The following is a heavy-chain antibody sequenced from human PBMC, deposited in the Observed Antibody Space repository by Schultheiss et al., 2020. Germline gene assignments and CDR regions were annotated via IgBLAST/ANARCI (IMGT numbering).Heavy chain of an antibody. Sequence: SETLSLTCTVSGASITTYYWSWIRQPAGKGLEWIGRVYTSGSTDYNPSLKSRVTMSIDTSKNQFSLRLYSVTAADTAVYYCARELMVRGVAGPHSFYYWGQGTLVTVSS. J-gene: IGHJ4*02. V-gene: IGHV4-4*07. CDR3: ARELMVRGVAGPHSFYY. CDR2: VYTSGST. D-gene: IGHD3-10*01. CDR1: GASITTYY.